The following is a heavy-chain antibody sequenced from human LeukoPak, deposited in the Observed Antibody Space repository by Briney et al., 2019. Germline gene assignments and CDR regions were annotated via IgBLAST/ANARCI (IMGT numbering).Heavy chain of an antibody. V-gene: IGHV4-4*02. CDR2: IYHSGST. J-gene: IGHJ6*02. Sequence: PSETLSLTCAVSGGSISSSNWWSWVRQPPGKGLEWIGEIYHSGSTNYNPSLKSRVTISVDKSKNQFSLKLSSVTAADTAVYYCARDQGAYYGSGSYYNRYYYYGMDVWGQGTTVTVSS. CDR1: GGSISSSNW. D-gene: IGHD3-10*01. CDR3: ARDQGAYYGSGSYYNRYYYYGMDV.